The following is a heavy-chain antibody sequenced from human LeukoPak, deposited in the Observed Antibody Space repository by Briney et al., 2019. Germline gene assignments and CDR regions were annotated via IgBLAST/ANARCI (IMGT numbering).Heavy chain of an antibody. J-gene: IGHJ4*02. V-gene: IGHV3-53*05. D-gene: IGHD6-19*01. Sequence: GSLRLSCAASGFTVSSSYMSWVRQAPGQGLEWVSVIYSGGSTYYADSVKGRFTISRDNSKNTLYLQMNSLRVEDSAVYYCTRRGAVAGTLDYWGQGTLVTVSS. CDR2: IYSGGST. CDR1: GFTVSSSY. CDR3: TRRGAVAGTLDY.